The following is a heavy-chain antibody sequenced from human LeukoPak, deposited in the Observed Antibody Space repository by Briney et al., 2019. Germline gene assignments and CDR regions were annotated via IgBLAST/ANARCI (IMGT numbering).Heavy chain of an antibody. CDR2: ISYDGSNK. CDR3: ARDREAAGTGYFQH. V-gene: IGHV3-30-3*01. J-gene: IGHJ1*01. CDR1: GFTFSSYA. D-gene: IGHD6-13*01. Sequence: GGSLRLSCAAYGFTFSSYAMHWGRQAPGKGVGWVAGISYDGSNKYYADSVKGRFTISRDNSKNPLYLQMNSLRAEDTAVYYCARDREAAGTGYFQHWGQGTLVAVSS.